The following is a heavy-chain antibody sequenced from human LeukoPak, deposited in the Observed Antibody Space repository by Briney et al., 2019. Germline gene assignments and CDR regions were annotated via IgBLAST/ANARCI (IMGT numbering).Heavy chain of an antibody. CDR1: GSTFSGYW. CDR3: ARELSGSSSRHFDY. V-gene: IGHV3-74*01. Sequence: GGSLRLSCAASGSTFSGYWMHWVRQAPGKGLVWVSRINTDGGNTNYADSVKGRFTISRDNAKDTLYLQMNSLRAEDTAVYYCARELSGSSSRHFDYWGQGTLVTVSS. D-gene: IGHD2-15*01. CDR2: INTDGGNT. J-gene: IGHJ4*02.